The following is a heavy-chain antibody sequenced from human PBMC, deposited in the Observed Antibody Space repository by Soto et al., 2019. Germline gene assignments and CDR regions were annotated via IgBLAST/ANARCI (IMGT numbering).Heavy chain of an antibody. V-gene: IGHV4-61*01. CDR2: IYYSGST. CDR1: GGSVSSGSYY. D-gene: IGHD3-10*01. Sequence: SSETLSLTCTVSGGSVSSGSYYWSWIRQPPGKGLEWIGYIYYSGSTNYNPSLKSRVTISVDTSKNQFSLKLSSVTAADTAVYYCARDKGYYGSGGWFDPWGQGTLVTVSS. J-gene: IGHJ5*02. CDR3: ARDKGYYGSGGWFDP.